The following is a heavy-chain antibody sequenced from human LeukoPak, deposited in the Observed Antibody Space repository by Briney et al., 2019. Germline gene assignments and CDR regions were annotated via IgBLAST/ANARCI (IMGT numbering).Heavy chain of an antibody. Sequence: GGSLRLSCAASGFTFRTYAMSWVRQAPGKGLDWVSAISTGGKTYYADSVKGRFTISRDNSKNTLYLQMNSLKAEDTAVYYCLRDGLGTLPYDCWGQGTLVTVSS. CDR1: GFTFRTYA. J-gene: IGHJ4*02. D-gene: IGHD5-24*01. V-gene: IGHV3-23*01. CDR2: ISTGGKT. CDR3: LRDGLGTLPYDC.